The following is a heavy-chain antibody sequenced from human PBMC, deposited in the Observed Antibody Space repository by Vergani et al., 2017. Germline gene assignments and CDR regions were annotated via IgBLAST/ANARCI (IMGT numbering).Heavy chain of an antibody. CDR3: ARGAGSWHSWFDP. CDR2: IKKDGSEQ. CDR1: GFTFSNYW. D-gene: IGHD6-13*01. J-gene: IGHJ5*02. V-gene: IGHV3-7*01. Sequence: QLVESGGGLVQPGGSLRLSCVVSGFTFSNYWMNFVRQAPGKGLEWVANIKKDGSEQSYMDSVKGRFTISRDNVNNLVYLQMNRLRAEDTAVYYCARGAGSWHSWFDPWGQGTLVTVSS.